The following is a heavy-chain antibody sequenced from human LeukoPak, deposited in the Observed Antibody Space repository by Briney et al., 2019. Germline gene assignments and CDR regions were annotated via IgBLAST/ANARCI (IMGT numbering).Heavy chain of an antibody. J-gene: IGHJ4*02. V-gene: IGHV4-30-4*08. Sequence: SQTLSLTCTVSGGSISSGDYYWSWIRQPQGKGLEWIGYIYYSGSTYYNPGRKSRVTISVDTSKNQFSLKLSSVTAADTAVYYCAYAGGYSYGPFDYWGQGTLVTVSS. CDR1: GGSISSGDYY. D-gene: IGHD5-18*01. CDR2: IYYSGST. CDR3: AYAGGYSYGPFDY.